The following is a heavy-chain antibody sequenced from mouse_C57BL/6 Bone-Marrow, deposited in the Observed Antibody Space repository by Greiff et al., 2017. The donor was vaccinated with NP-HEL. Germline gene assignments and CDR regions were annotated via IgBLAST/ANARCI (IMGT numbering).Heavy chain of an antibody. V-gene: IGHV1-19*01. CDR1: GYTFTDYY. CDR2: INPYNGGT. D-gene: IGHD2-2*01. J-gene: IGHJ2*01. CDR3: ATPIYYGCGGRSFDY. Sequence: VQLQQSGPVLVKPGASVKMSCKASGYTFTDYYMNWVKQSHGKSLEWIGVINPYNGGTSYNQKFKGKATLTVDKSSSTAYMELNSLTSEDSAVYYCATPIYYGCGGRSFDYWGQGTTLTVSS.